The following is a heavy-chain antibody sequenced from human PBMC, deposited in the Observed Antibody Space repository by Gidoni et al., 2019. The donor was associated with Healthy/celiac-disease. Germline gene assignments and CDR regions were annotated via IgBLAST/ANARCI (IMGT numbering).Heavy chain of an antibody. J-gene: IGHJ6*02. CDR2: IYSGGST. CDR3: ARGLETHPAAILGYYYGMDV. Sequence: EVQLVESGGGLVQPGGSLRRSCAASGFTVSSNYMSWVRQAPGQGMEWVSVIYSGGSTYYADSVKGRFTISRDNSKNTLYLQMNSLRAEDTAVYYCARGLETHPAAILGYYYGMDVWGQGTTVTVSS. V-gene: IGHV3-66*01. CDR1: GFTVSSNY. D-gene: IGHD2-2*02.